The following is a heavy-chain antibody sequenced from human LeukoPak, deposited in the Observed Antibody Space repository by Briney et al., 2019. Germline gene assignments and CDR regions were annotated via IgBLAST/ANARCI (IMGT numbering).Heavy chain of an antibody. V-gene: IGHV3-23*01. Sequence: GGSLRLSCAASGFTFSSYAMSWVRQAPGKGLEWVSAISGSGGSTYYADSVKGRFTISRDNSKNTLYLQMNSLRAEDTAVYYCAREYYDFWSGYATPGYWGQGTLVTVSS. CDR1: GFTFSSYA. J-gene: IGHJ4*02. CDR3: AREYYDFWSGYATPGY. CDR2: ISGSGGST. D-gene: IGHD3-3*01.